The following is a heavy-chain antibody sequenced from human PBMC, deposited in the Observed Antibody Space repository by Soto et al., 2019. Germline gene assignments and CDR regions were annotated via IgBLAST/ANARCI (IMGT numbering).Heavy chain of an antibody. CDR3: ARDAAMAGETDRFDY. CDR1: GGSIKTDVW. D-gene: IGHD2-8*01. J-gene: IGHJ4*02. CDR2: IYQNGHT. Sequence: SETLSLTCAVSGGSIKTDVWWSWIRRPPGKGLEWIGEIYQNGHTNYNPSLRSRLTMSVDTSKNQFSLTLTSMTAADTAVYYCARDAAMAGETDRFDYWGQGIVVNVSA. V-gene: IGHV4-4*02.